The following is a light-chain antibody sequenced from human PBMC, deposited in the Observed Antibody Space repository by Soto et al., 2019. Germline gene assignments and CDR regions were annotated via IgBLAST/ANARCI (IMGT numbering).Light chain of an antibody. Sequence: DIQMTQSPSTLSASVGDRVTITCRASQSISSWLAWYQQKPGKAPKLLIYKASTLESGVPSRFSGSGSGTDFTLTISSLQPDDFATYYCQQYNSYPYTFGQGTKLEIK. V-gene: IGKV1-5*03. CDR3: QQYNSYPYT. CDR1: QSISSW. CDR2: KAS. J-gene: IGKJ2*01.